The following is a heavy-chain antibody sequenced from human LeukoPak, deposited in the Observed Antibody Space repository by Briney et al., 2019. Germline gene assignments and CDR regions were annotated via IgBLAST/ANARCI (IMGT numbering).Heavy chain of an antibody. D-gene: IGHD3-22*01. J-gene: IGHJ3*02. CDR1: GFTFSNAW. V-gene: IGHV3-15*01. CDR2: IKSKTDGGTT. CDR3: TTDTWNYDSSDPDAFDI. Sequence: GGSLRLSCAASGFTFSNAWMSWVRQAPGKGLEWVGRIKSKTDGGTTDYAAPVKGRFAISRDDSKNTLYLQMNSLKTEDTAVYYCTTDTWNYDSSDPDAFDIWGQGTMVTVSS.